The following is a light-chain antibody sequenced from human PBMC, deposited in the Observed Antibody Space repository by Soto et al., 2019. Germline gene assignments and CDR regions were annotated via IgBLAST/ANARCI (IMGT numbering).Light chain of an antibody. CDR3: SSYAGSNNLYL. CDR1: SSDVGDYNY. J-gene: IGLJ1*01. Sequence: QSALTQPPSASGSPGQSVTISCTGTSSDVGDYNYVSWYQQHPGRAPKLMIYEVSKRPSGVPDRFSGSKSGNTASLTVSGLQAEDEADYYCSSYAGSNNLYLFGTGTKVTVL. CDR2: EVS. V-gene: IGLV2-8*01.